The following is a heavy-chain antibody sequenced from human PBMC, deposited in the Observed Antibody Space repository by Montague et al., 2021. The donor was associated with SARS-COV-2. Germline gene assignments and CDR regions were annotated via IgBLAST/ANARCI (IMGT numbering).Heavy chain of an antibody. CDR1: GGSFSGYY. D-gene: IGHD3-10*01. CDR2: INHSGSA. J-gene: IGHJ6*02. CDR3: ARVRYYGSGTSLGMDV. Sequence: SETLSLTCAVYGGSFSGYYWSWIRQPPGKGLEWIGEINHSGSANYNPSLKSRVTISVDTSKNQISLKLSSVTAADTAVYYCARVRYYGSGTSLGMDVWGQGTTVTVSS. V-gene: IGHV4-34*01.